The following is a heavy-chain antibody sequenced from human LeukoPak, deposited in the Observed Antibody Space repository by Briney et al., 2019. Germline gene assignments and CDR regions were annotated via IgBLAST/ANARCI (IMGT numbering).Heavy chain of an antibody. CDR3: VREGCGGDCYKY. CDR1: GFTFDDYS. Sequence: TGGSLRLSCTASGFTFDDYSMGWVRQAPGKGLEPVSFVRSKLYGGTTEYAASVKGRFTISRDDSKSIAYLQMNSLKTEDTAVYYCVREGCGGDCYKYWGQGTLVTVSS. J-gene: IGHJ4*02. D-gene: IGHD2-21*02. CDR2: VRSKLYGGTT. V-gene: IGHV3-49*04.